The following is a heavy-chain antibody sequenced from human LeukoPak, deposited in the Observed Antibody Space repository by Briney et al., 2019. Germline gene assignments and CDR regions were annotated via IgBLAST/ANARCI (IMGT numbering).Heavy chain of an antibody. J-gene: IGHJ4*02. CDR2: ISSSSSYT. D-gene: IGHD4-17*01. Sequence: GGSLRLSCAASGFTFSDYYMSWIRQAPGKGLEWVSYISSSSSYTNYADSVKGRFTISRDNAKNSLYLQMNSLRAEDKAVYYCARPYGDLYYFDYWGQGTLVTVSS. V-gene: IGHV3-11*06. CDR3: ARPYGDLYYFDY. CDR1: GFTFSDYY.